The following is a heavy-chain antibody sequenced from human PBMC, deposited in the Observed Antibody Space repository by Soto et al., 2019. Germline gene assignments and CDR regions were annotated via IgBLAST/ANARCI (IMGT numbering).Heavy chain of an antibody. D-gene: IGHD2-21*02. CDR1: GDTFTDYY. CDR3: ARGGHVVVATAALDY. Sequence: QVQLMQSGAEVKKPGASVKVSCKASGDTFTDYYIPWVRQAPGQGSEWMGTVNPSGGHTTYAQHILGRVTMKRDTSTSTLYMELTRLTSDDTAVYYCARGGHVVVATAALDYWGQGTLVTVSS. V-gene: IGHV1-46*01. CDR2: VNPSGGHT. J-gene: IGHJ4*02.